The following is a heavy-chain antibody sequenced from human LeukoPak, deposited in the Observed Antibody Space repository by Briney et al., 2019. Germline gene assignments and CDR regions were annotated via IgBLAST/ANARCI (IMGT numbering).Heavy chain of an antibody. CDR1: GFTFRDFY. CDR2: ISSSSSYI. Sequence: GGSLRLSCLASGFTFRDFYMSWIRQAPGKGLEWVSSISSSSSYIYYADSVKGRFTISRDNAKNSLYLQMNSLRAEDTAVYYCARDPDTAPGYFDYWGQGTLVTVSS. D-gene: IGHD5-18*01. J-gene: IGHJ4*02. V-gene: IGHV3-11*06. CDR3: ARDPDTAPGYFDY.